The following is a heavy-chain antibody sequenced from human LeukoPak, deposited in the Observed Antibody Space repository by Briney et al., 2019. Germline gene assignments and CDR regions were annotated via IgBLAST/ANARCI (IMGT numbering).Heavy chain of an antibody. J-gene: IGHJ4*02. V-gene: IGHV5-51*01. D-gene: IGHD5-12*01. CDR2: IYPADSDT. CDR1: GYSFSSYW. Sequence: GESLKISCKGSGYSFSSYWIGWVRQMPGKGLEWMGIIYPADSDTRYRPSFEGQVTISADKSLTTAYLQWSSLKASDTAMYYCARQITDQSSGYDSIDYWGQGTLVTVSS. CDR3: ARQITDQSSGYDSIDY.